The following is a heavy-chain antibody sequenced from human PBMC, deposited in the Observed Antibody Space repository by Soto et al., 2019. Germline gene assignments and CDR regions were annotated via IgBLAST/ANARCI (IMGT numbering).Heavy chain of an antibody. J-gene: IGHJ4*02. Sequence: QVQLVESGGGVVQPGRSLRLSCAASGFTFSSYGMRWVRQAPGKGLEWVAVISYDGSNKYYADSVKGRFTISRDNSKNTLYLQMNSLRAEDTAVYYCAKGPEYYGEFWGQGTLVTVSS. V-gene: IGHV3-30*18. CDR3: AKGPEYYGEF. CDR1: GFTFSSYG. CDR2: ISYDGSNK.